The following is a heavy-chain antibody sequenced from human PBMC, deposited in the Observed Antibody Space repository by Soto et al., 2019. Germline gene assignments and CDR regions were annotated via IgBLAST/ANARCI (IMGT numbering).Heavy chain of an antibody. CDR3: ARGDYDFLTRLGWFDL. J-gene: IGHJ5*02. D-gene: IGHD3-9*01. Sequence: DSVKVSCKASGYSFTIYGISWVRQAPGQGLEWMGWISAYNGNTNYAQKLQGRVTMTTDTSTSTAYMELRSLRSDDTAVYYCARGDYDFLTRLGWFDLSGKGTLVPVYS. V-gene: IGHV1-18*01. CDR1: GYSFTIYG. CDR2: ISAYNGNT.